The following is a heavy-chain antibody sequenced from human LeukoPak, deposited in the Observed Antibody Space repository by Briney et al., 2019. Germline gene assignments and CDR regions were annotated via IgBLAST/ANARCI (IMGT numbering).Heavy chain of an antibody. CDR1: GYTPTELS. J-gene: IGHJ4*02. CDR3: ARDRSTGAVPGTWIIAY. CDR2: FDPEDGET. Sequence: LGASVKVSCKVSGYTPTELSMHWVRQAPGKGLEWMGGFDPEDGETIYAQKFQGRVTMTEDTSTDTAYMELRSLRSDDTAVYYCARDRSTGAVPGTWIIAYWGQGTLVTVSS. D-gene: IGHD6-13*01. V-gene: IGHV1-24*01.